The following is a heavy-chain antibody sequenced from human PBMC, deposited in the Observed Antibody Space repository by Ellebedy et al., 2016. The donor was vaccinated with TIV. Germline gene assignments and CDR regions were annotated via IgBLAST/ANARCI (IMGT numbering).Heavy chain of an antibody. V-gene: IGHV1-2*02. CDR3: ARGSGSGWYRIFDY. D-gene: IGHD6-19*01. J-gene: IGHJ4*02. CDR2: INPNSGGT. Sequence: ASVKVSCKASGYTFISYYMHWVRQAPGQGLEWMGWINPNSGGTNYAQKFQGRVTMTRDTSISTAYMELSRLRSDDTAIYYCARGSGSGWYRIFDYWGQGTLVTVSS. CDR1: GYTFISYY.